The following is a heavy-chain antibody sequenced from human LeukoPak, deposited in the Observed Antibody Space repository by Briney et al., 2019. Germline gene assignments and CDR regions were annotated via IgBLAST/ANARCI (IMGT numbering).Heavy chain of an antibody. Sequence: GGSLRLSCAASGFTFRNYWMSWVRQAPGKGLEWVSGTSDRGDYTYYADSVKGRFTISRDSSKNTLFLQMNSLRAEDTALYFCARKAQYNGHYPLDYWGQGTLVTVSS. J-gene: IGHJ4*02. CDR2: TSDRGDYT. V-gene: IGHV3-23*01. D-gene: IGHD1-7*01. CDR1: GFTFRNYW. CDR3: ARKAQYNGHYPLDY.